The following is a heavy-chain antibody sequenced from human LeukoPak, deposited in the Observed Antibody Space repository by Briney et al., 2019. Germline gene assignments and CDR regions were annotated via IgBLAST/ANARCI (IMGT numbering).Heavy chain of an antibody. CDR1: GVSFSDYE. V-gene: IGHV3-48*03. D-gene: IGHD1-26*01. CDR3: AGGPQYSGSYGD. CDR2: ISNSGDIR. Sequence: GGSLRLSCVVSGVSFSDYEMAWVRQAPGMGLEWISYISNSGDIRRYADAVKGRFAISRDNAKNSVSLQMNSLRADDTGLYFCAGGPQYSGSYGDWGQGTLVTVSS. J-gene: IGHJ4*02.